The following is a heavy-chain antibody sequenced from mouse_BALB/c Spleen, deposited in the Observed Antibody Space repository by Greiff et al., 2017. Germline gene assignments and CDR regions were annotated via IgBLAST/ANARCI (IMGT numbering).Heavy chain of an antibody. CDR1: GFTFSSYT. D-gene: IGHD2-4*01. V-gene: IGHV5-12-2*01. J-gene: IGHJ3*01. CDR2: ISNGGGST. Sequence: EVQLVESGGGLVQPGGSLKLSCAASGFTFSSYTMSWVRQTPEKRLEWVAYISNGGGSTYYPDTVKGRFTISRDNAKNTLYLQMSSLKSEDTAMYYCARSDYDGAWFAYWGQGTLVTVSA. CDR3: ARSDYDGAWFAY.